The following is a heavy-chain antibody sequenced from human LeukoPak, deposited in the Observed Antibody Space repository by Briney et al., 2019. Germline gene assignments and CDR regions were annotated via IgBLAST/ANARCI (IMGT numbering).Heavy chain of an antibody. CDR3: ARGITIFGVVSNYHFDY. CDR1: GGSISSYY. J-gene: IGHJ4*02. Sequence: PPETLSLTCTVSGGSISSYYWSWIRQPAGKGLEWIGRIYTSGSTNYNPSLKSRVTMSVDTSKNQFSLKLSSVTAADTAVYYCARGITIFGVVSNYHFDYWGQGTLVTVSS. V-gene: IGHV4-4*07. D-gene: IGHD3-3*01. CDR2: IYTSGST.